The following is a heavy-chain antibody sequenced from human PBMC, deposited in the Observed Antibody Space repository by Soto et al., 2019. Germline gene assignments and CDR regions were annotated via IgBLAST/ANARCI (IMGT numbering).Heavy chain of an antibody. CDR1: GYTFIGYY. V-gene: IGHV1-2*04. J-gene: IGHJ6*02. CDR2: INPNSGGT. CDR3: ARVGGGLASLGYYGMDV. Sequence: ASVKVSCKASGYTFIGYYIHWVRQAPGQGLERMGWINPNSGGTNYAQRFQGWVTMTRDRSISTAYMELHRKKYDETAVYYCARVGGGLASLGYYGMDVWGQGTTVTVSS. D-gene: IGHD3-10*01.